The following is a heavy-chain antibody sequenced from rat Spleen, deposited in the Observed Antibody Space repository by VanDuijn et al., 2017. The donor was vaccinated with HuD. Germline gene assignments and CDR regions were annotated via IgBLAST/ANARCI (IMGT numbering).Heavy chain of an antibody. Sequence: QVKMKESGPGLVQPSQTLSLTCTVSGFSLTGNNVHWVRQPPGKGLEWMGAIWSGGSTDYNSALKSRLSISRDTSKSQVFLKMDNLQTEDTAIYYCTRGIWYFDFWGPGTMVTVSS. J-gene: IGHJ1*01. CDR3: TRGIWYFDF. CDR1: GFSLTGNN. V-gene: IGHV2-1*01. CDR2: IWSGGST.